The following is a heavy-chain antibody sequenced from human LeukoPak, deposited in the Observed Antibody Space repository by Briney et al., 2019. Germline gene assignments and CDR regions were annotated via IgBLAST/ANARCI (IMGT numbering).Heavy chain of an antibody. Sequence: GGSLRLSCAASGFIFNSYAMHWVRQAPGKGLEWVALISYDGSSKYYADSVKGRFTVSRDNSKNTLYLQVTSPRTEDTAVYYCARGGSGRYYYYHYYMDVWGRGTTVTVSS. CDR3: ARGGSGRYYYYHYYMDV. CDR1: GFIFNSYA. V-gene: IGHV3-30*04. D-gene: IGHD1-26*01. CDR2: ISYDGSSK. J-gene: IGHJ6*03.